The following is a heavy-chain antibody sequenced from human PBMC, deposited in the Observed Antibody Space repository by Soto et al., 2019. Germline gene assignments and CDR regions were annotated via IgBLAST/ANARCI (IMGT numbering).Heavy chain of an antibody. J-gene: IGHJ6*03. CDR3: AKESADDYYYYYYMDV. CDR2: ISGSGGST. CDR1: GFTFSSYA. V-gene: IGHV3-23*01. Sequence: ESGGGLVQPGGSLRLSCAASGFTFSSYAMSWVRQAPGKGLEWVSAISGSGGSTYYADSVKGRFTISRDNSKNTLYLQMNSLRAEDTAVYYCAKESADDYYYYYYMDVWGKGTTVTVSS.